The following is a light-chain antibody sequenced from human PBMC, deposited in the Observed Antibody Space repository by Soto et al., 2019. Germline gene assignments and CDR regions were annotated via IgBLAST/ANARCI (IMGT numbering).Light chain of an antibody. V-gene: IGLV2-8*01. CDR1: SSDVGGYNY. CDR2: EVS. J-gene: IGLJ2*01. CDR3: SSYAGSNNFVV. Sequence: QSVLTQPPSASGSPGQSVTISCTGTSSDVGGYNYVSWYQQHPGKAPKLMIYEVSKRPSGVPDRFSGSKSGNKASLTVSGHHAEDEADYYCSSYAGSNNFVVFGGGTKLTVL.